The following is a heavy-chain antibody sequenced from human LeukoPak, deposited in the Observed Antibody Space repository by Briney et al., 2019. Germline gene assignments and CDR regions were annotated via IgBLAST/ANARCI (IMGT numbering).Heavy chain of an antibody. D-gene: IGHD3-22*01. CDR3: ARGGYYDSYPFDY. CDR1: GGSFSGYY. CDR2: INHSGST. V-gene: IGHV4-34*01. J-gene: IGHJ4*02. Sequence: PSETLSLTCAVYGGSFSGYYWSWIRQPPGKGLEWIGEINHSGSTNYNPSLKSRVTISVDTSKNQFSLKLSSVTAADTAVYYCARGGYYDSYPFDYWGQGTLVTVSS.